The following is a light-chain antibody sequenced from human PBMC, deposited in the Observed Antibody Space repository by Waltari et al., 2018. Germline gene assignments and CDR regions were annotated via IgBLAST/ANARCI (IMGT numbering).Light chain of an antibody. J-gene: IGLJ2*01. CDR2: EGS. CDR1: SNDVGCYNL. V-gene: IGLV2-23*01. Sequence: QSALTQPASVSGSPGQSITLSCTGTSNDVGCYNLVSWYQRHPGKAPELLIYEGSKRPSGVSNRFSGSKSGNTASLTISGLQAEDEADYFCCSYASGSTIIFGGGTKLTVL. CDR3: CSYASGSTII.